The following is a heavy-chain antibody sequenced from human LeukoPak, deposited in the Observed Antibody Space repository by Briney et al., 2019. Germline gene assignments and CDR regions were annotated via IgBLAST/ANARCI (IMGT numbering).Heavy chain of an antibody. Sequence: LSLTCAVYGGSFSGYYWSWIRQPPGKGLEWVSCISSSSSYIYYADSVKGRFTISRDNDKNSLYLQMNTLRAEDTAIYYCAKSGRYCSGGSCYQEASLDYWGQGTLVTVSS. D-gene: IGHD2-15*01. CDR1: GGSFSGYY. CDR3: AKSGRYCSGGSCYQEASLDY. V-gene: IGHV3-11*03. CDR2: ISSSSSYI. J-gene: IGHJ4*02.